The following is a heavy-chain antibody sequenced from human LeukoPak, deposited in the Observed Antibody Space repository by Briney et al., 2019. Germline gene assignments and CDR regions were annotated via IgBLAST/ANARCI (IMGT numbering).Heavy chain of an antibody. CDR1: GGSISSYY. D-gene: IGHD3-9*01. CDR3: ARVKTYYDILPGYHTYYFDY. J-gene: IGHJ4*02. CDR2: IYYSGST. Sequence: SETLSLTCTVSGGSISSYYWSWIRQPPGKGLEWIGYIYYSGSTNYNPSLKSRVTISVDTSKNQFSLKLSSVTAADTAVYYCARVKTYYDILPGYHTYYFDYWGQGTLVTVSS. V-gene: IGHV4-59*08.